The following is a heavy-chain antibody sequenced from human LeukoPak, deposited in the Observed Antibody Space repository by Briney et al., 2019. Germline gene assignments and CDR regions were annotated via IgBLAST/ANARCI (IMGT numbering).Heavy chain of an antibody. CDR1: GFTFSSYG. CDR3: AKDYYDRRINYFDY. CDR2: ISYDGSNK. D-gene: IGHD3-22*01. J-gene: IGHJ4*02. V-gene: IGHV3-30*18. Sequence: GRSLRLSCAASGFTFSSYGMHWVRQAPGKGLEWVAVISYDGSNKYYADSVKGRLTISRDNSKNTLYLQMNSLRAEDTAVYYCAKDYYDRRINYFDYWGQGTLVTVSS.